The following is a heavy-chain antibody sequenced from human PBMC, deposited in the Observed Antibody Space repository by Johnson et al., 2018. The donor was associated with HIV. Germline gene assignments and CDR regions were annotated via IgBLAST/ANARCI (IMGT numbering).Heavy chain of an antibody. Sequence: VQLVESGGGLIQPGGSLRLSCAASGFTFNSYAMSWVRQGPGKGLEWVAAISGSGGSTYYADSVKGRFTISRDNAKNSLYLQMNSLRAEDTALYYCARNGLIPAAKGVAFDIWGHGTTVTVSS. V-gene: IGHV3-23*04. CDR2: ISGSGGST. J-gene: IGHJ3*02. CDR1: GFTFNSYA. CDR3: ARNGLIPAAKGVAFDI. D-gene: IGHD2-2*01.